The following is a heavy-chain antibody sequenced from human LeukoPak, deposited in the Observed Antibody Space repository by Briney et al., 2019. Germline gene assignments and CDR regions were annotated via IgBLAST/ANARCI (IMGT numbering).Heavy chain of an antibody. J-gene: IGHJ6*02. D-gene: IGHD2-2*01. CDR3: AREVRGYCSSTSCYYYYGMDV. CDR1: GFNFSSYG. V-gene: IGHV3-33*01. CDR2: IWYDGSNK. Sequence: PGRSLRLSCAASGFNFSSYGMHWVRQAPGKGLEWVAVIWYDGSNKYYADSVKGRFTISRDNSKNTLYLQMNSLRAEDTAVYYCAREVRGYCSSTSCYYYYGMDVWGQGTTVTVSS.